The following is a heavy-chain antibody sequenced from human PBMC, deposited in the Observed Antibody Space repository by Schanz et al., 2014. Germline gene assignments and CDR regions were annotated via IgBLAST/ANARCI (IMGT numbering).Heavy chain of an antibody. J-gene: IGHJ6*03. V-gene: IGHV1-69*02. CDR2: IIPILGIA. Sequence: QVQLVQSGADVKKPGSSVRVSCKASGGTFSRLTFSWVRQAPGQGLEWMGRIIPILGIATYAQKFQGRLTITADKSTSTAYMELSSLRSEDTAMYYCAGTYCSSTSCYTGYYYMDVWGKGTTVTVSS. CDR1: GGTFSRLT. D-gene: IGHD2-2*02. CDR3: AGTYCSSTSCYTGYYYMDV.